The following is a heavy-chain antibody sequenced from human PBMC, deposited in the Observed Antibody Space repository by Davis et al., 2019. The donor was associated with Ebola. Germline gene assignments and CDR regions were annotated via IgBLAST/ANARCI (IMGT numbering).Heavy chain of an antibody. CDR3: ARDRGGDYSFDY. V-gene: IGHV1-3*01. J-gene: IGHJ4*02. D-gene: IGHD3-10*01. CDR2: INAGNGNT. CDR1: GYTFTSYA. Sequence: AASVKVSCKASGYTFTSYAMHWVRQAPGQRLEWTGWINAGNGNTKYSQKFQGRVTITRDTSASTAYMELSSLRSEDTSVYYCARDRGGDYSFDYWGQGTLVTVSS.